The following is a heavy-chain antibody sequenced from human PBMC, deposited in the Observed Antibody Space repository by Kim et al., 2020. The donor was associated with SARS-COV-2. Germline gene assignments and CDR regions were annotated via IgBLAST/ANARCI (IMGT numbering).Heavy chain of an antibody. CDR2: DGRST. Sequence: DGRSTSYADSVKGRFTSSRDNAKNTLYLQMNSLRAEDTAVYYCAGGLGYWGQGTLVTVSS. J-gene: IGHJ4*02. V-gene: IGHV3-74*01. D-gene: IGHD3-16*01. CDR3: AGGLGY.